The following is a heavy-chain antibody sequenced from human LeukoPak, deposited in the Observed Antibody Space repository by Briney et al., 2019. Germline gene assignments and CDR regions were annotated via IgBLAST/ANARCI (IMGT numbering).Heavy chain of an antibody. Sequence: WASVKVSCKASGGTFSSYAISWVRQAPGQGLEWMGRIIPILGIANYAQKFQGRATITADKSTSTAYMELSSLRSEDTAVYYCARDSGYSYAGYWGQGTLVTVSS. D-gene: IGHD5-18*01. V-gene: IGHV1-69*04. J-gene: IGHJ4*02. CDR1: GGTFSSYA. CDR2: IIPILGIA. CDR3: ARDSGYSYAGY.